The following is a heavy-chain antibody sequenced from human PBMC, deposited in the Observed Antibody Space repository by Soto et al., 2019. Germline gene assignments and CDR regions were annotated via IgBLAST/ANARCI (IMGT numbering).Heavy chain of an antibody. J-gene: IGHJ4*02. CDR2: ISGDGTRT. CDR1: GFTFSSHA. D-gene: IGHD3-10*01. V-gene: IGHV3-23*01. Sequence: PGGSLRLSCAASGFTFSSHAMSWVRQAPGKGLEWVSIISGDGTRTYYADSVKGRFTISRDNSKNTLYLQMNSLRAEDTALHFCAKDRWASGSGSSFDYWGQGTLVTVSS. CDR3: AKDRWASGSGSSFDY.